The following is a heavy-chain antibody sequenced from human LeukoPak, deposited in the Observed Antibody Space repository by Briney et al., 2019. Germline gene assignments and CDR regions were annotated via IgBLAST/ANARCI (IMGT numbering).Heavy chain of an antibody. Sequence: GESLKISCKGSGYSFTNYEIGCVRQMPGKGLEWMAIIYPGDSDTKYSPSFQGQVTISADKSINTAYLQWRSLKASDTAMYYCARCFPYYYCSGTPSVFDIWGQETMVTVSP. CDR2: IYPGDSDT. D-gene: IGHD3-10*01. V-gene: IGHV5-51*01. J-gene: IGHJ3*02. CDR3: ARCFPYYYCSGTPSVFDI. CDR1: GYSFTNYE.